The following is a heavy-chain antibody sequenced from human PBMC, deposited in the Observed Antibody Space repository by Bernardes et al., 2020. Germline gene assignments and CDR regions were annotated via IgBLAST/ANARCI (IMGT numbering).Heavy chain of an antibody. J-gene: IGHJ4*02. V-gene: IGHV3-7*01. CDR1: GFTFSSHW. CDR3: ARDRAWGGDPPHFDY. D-gene: IGHD2-21*02. Sequence: GGSLRLSCAASGFTFSSHWMSWVRQAPGKGLEWVANIRQDGSEKYYVDSVKGRFTISRDNAKNSLYLQMNSLRVEDTAGYYCARDRAWGGDPPHFDYWGQGTLVTVSS. CDR2: IRQDGSEK.